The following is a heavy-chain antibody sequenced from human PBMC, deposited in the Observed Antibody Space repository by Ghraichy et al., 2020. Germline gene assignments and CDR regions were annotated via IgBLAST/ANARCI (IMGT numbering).Heavy chain of an antibody. D-gene: IGHD1-14*01. CDR1: GFTFSSYE. Sequence: GGSLRLSCAASGFTFSSYEMNWVRQAPGKGLEWVSYISSSGSTIYYADSVKGRFTISRDNAKNSLYLQMNSLRAEDTAVYYCARVKPQYSLSDWYFDLWGRGTLVTVSS. V-gene: IGHV3-48*03. J-gene: IGHJ2*01. CDR3: ARVKPQYSLSDWYFDL. CDR2: ISSSGSTI.